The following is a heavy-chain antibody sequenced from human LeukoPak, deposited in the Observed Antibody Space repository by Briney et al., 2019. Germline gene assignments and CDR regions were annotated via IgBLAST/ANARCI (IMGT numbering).Heavy chain of an antibody. CDR3: ARYPYSTSSWSDP. V-gene: IGHV3-66*01. Sequence: GGSLRLSCAASGLTVSSDYMSWVRQAPGKGLEWVSVIYSGGGTYYADSVRGRFTTSRDNSKNTLYLQLNSLRAEDTAVYYCARYPYSTSSWSDPWGQGTLVTVFS. D-gene: IGHD6-6*01. CDR2: IYSGGGT. J-gene: IGHJ5*02. CDR1: GLTVSSDY.